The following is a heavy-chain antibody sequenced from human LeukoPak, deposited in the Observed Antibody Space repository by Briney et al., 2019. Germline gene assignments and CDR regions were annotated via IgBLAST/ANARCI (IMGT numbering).Heavy chain of an antibody. CDR2: INPNSGGT. CDR1: GYTFTGYY. V-gene: IGHV1-2*02. D-gene: IGHD1-26*01. J-gene: IGHJ4*02. CDR3: ARGEVGATFLYY. Sequence: SVKVSCKASGYTFTGYYMHWVRQPPGHGLEWMGWINPNSGGTNYAQKFQGRVTMTRDTSISTAYMELSRLRSDDTAVYYCARGEVGATFLYYWGQGTLVTVSS.